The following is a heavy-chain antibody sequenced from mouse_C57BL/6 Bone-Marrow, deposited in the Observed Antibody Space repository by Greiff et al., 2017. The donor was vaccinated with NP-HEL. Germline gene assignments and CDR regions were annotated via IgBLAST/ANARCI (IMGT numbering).Heavy chain of an antibody. J-gene: IGHJ3*01. V-gene: IGHV1-55*01. Sequence: QVQLQQSGAELVKPGASVKMSCKASGYTFTSYWITWVKQRPGQGLEWIGDIYPGSGSTNYNEKFKSKATLTVDTSSSTAYMQISSLTSEDSAVYYCARWYYGIFAYWGQGTLVTVSA. CDR3: ARWYYGIFAY. CDR1: GYTFTSYW. CDR2: IYPGSGST. D-gene: IGHD1-1*01.